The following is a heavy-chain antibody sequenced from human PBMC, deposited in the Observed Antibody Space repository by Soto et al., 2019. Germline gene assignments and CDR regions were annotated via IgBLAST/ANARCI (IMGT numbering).Heavy chain of an antibody. CDR2: MNPNRGNT. J-gene: IGHJ4*02. V-gene: IGHV1-8*01. D-gene: IGHD6-13*01. CDR1: GYTFTSYD. CDR3: ARVGIAAAGEEDYFDY. Sequence: QVQLVQSGAEVKKPGASVKVSCKASGYTFTSYDINWVRQATGQGLEWMGWMNPNRGNTGYAQKFQGRVTMTRNTSISTAYMELSSLRSEDTAVYYCARVGIAAAGEEDYFDYWGQGTLVTVSS.